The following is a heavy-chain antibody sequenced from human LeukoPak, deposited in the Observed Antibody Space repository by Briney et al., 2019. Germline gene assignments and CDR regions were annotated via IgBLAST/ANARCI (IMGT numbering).Heavy chain of an antibody. CDR2: ISDSGDAT. Sequence: GGSLRLSCAASGFNFRTYAMSWVRQAPGKGLEWVSSISDSGDATYYVDSVKGRFTVSRDNPKNTLYLQLSSLRVEDMTRYYCSKWQFGYSGSYSALDIWGEGTMVTVSS. CDR1: GFNFRTYA. CDR3: SKWQFGYSGSYSALDI. D-gene: IGHD1-26*01. J-gene: IGHJ3*02. V-gene: IGHV3-23*01.